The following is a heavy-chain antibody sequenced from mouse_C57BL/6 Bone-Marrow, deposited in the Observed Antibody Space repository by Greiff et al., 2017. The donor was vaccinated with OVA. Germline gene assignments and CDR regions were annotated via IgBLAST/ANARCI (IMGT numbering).Heavy chain of an antibody. V-gene: IGHV1-53*01. CDR2: INPSNGGT. Sequence: QVQLQQPGTELVKPGASVKLSCKASGYTFPSYWMHWVKQRPGQGLEWIGNINPSNGGTNYNEKFKSKATLTVDKSSSTAYMQLSSLTSEDSAVYYCAFITTVVATRYFDVWGTGTTVTVSS. J-gene: IGHJ1*03. CDR3: AFITTVVATRYFDV. CDR1: GYTFPSYW. D-gene: IGHD1-1*01.